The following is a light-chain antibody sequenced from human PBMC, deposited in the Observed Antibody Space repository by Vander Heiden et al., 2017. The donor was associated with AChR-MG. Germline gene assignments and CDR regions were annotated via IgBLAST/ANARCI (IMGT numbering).Light chain of an antibody. V-gene: IGLV1-47*01. J-gene: IGLJ2*01. Sequence: QSVLTQPPSASGPPGQRVTISCSGSSPHIGSNYGYGYQQRPGTAPKLLIYRNKQRPSGGPDRCSGAKSGTSAALAISGLRSEEEAEYYCAAWEDSLRRVFGGGTKLTVL. CDR1: SPHIGSNY. CDR3: AAWEDSLRRV. CDR2: RNK.